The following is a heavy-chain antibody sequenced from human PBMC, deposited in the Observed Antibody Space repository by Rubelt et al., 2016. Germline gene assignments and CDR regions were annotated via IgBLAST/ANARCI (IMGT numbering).Heavy chain of an antibody. Sequence: VQLVESGGGLIQPGGSLRLSCAASGFTFSSYAMHWVRQAPGKGLEWVAVISYDGSNKYYADSVKGRFTSSSDNPKNTLYLQMNSLRAEDTAVYYCARGNHRLAGSWFDPWGQGTLVTVSS. CDR2: ISYDGSNK. D-gene: IGHD3-10*01. CDR3: ARGNHRLAGSWFDP. V-gene: IGHV3-30*04. J-gene: IGHJ5*02. CDR1: GFTFSSYA.